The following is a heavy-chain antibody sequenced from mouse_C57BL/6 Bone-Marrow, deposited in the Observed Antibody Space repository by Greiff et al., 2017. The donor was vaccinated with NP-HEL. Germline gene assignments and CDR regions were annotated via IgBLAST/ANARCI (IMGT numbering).Heavy chain of an antibody. J-gene: IGHJ2*01. Sequence: EVKVEESGPGLVKPSQSLSLTCSVTGYSITSGYYWNWIRQFPGNKLEWMGYISYDGSNNYNPSLKNRISITRDTSKNQFFLKLNSVTTEDTATYYCARDPGDYWGQGTTLTVSS. CDR2: ISYDGSN. V-gene: IGHV3-6*01. CDR1: GYSITSGYY. CDR3: ARDPGDY.